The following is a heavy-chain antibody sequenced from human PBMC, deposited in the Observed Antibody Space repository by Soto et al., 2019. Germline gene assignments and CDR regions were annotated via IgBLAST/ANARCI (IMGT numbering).Heavy chain of an antibody. V-gene: IGHV1-69*02. CDR2: INPIVSMS. J-gene: IGHJ4*02. CDR1: GDTFSFYT. D-gene: IGHD3-10*01. CDR3: AASYGSGYRAFDY. Sequence: QVQLVQSGTEVKKPGSSVKVSCKASGDTFSFYTINWVRQAPGLGLEWVGRINPIVSMSNYAQKFQGRVSMTADKSTSTAYVELRSLRSDDTAMYFCAASYGSGYRAFDYCGQGGLVIVSS.